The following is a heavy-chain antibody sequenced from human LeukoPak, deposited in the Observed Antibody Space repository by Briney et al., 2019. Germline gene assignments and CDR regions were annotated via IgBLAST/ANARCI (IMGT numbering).Heavy chain of an antibody. V-gene: IGHV5-51*01. CDR3: ASWGAGTIFGVVTSIKDNWFDP. CDR1: GYSFTSYW. Sequence: GESLKISCKGSGYSFTSYWIGWVRKMPGQGLEWMVSLYPGHSDTRYSPSFQGQVTISADKSISTAYLQWSSLKASDTAMYYCASWGAGTIFGVVTSIKDNWFDPWGQGTLVTVSS. J-gene: IGHJ5*02. D-gene: IGHD3-3*01. CDR2: LYPGHSDT.